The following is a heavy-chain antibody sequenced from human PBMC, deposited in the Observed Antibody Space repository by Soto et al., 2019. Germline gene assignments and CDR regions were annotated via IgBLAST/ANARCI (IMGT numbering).Heavy chain of an antibody. J-gene: IGHJ4*02. CDR2: IRSKAYGGTT. D-gene: IGHD3-22*01. CDR1: GFTFGDYA. CDR3: TRAPFPHYSSGYYLDY. Sequence: GGSLRLSCTASGFTFGDYAMSWVRQAPGKGLEWVGFIRSKAYGGTTEYAASVKGRFTISRDDSKSIAYLQMNSLKTEDTAVYYCTRAPFPHYSSGYYLDYWGQGTLVTVPQ. V-gene: IGHV3-49*04.